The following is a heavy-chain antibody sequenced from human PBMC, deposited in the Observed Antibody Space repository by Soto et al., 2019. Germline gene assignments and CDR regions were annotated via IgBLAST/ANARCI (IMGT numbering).Heavy chain of an antibody. D-gene: IGHD1-26*01. CDR3: AKRLMRSHDAFDI. CDR2: ISYDGSNK. CDR1: GFTFSSYL. J-gene: IGHJ3*02. Sequence: GRSLILSCAASGFTFSSYLMHWVRQAPGKGLEWVAVISYDGSNKYYADSVKGRFTISRDNSKNTLYLQMNSLRAEDTAVYYCAKRLMRSHDAFDIWGQGTMVTVSS. V-gene: IGHV3-30*18.